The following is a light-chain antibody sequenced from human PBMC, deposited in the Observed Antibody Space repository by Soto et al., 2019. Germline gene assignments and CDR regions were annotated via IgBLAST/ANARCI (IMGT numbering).Light chain of an antibody. J-gene: IGKJ3*01. V-gene: IGKV3-20*01. CDR3: QQYATSPFT. Sequence: EIVLTQSPGTLSLSPGERATLSCRASHNVGSGYVAWYQQKPGQAPRLLPYNTSNRATGIPDRFCGSGSGTDFTLTISRLESEDFALYFCQQYATSPFTFGRGSKVD. CDR2: NTS. CDR1: HNVGSGY.